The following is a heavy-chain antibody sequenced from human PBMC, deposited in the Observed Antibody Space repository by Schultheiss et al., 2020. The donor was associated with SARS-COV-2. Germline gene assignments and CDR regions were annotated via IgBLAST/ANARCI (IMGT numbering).Heavy chain of an antibody. CDR3: TTVVVVVPAAVWGYYYYGMDV. V-gene: IGHV3-23*01. CDR2: ISGSGGST. Sequence: GGSLRLSCAASGFTFSSYAMHWVRQAPGKGLEWVSAISGSGGSTYYADSVKGRFTISRDNSKNTLYLQMNSLKTEDTAVYYCTTVVVVVPAAVWGYYYYGMDVWGQGTTVTVSS. D-gene: IGHD2-2*01. J-gene: IGHJ6*02. CDR1: GFTFSSYA.